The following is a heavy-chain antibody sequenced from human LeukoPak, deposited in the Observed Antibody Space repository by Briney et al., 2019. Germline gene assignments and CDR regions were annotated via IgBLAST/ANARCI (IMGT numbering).Heavy chain of an antibody. CDR3: ARGFRYCSGGSCYPGVNWFDP. V-gene: IGHV4-39*01. CDR2: IYYTGIT. Sequence: SETLSLTCTVSGDSISSTTYNWGWIRQPPGKGLEWIGSIYYTGITYYNPSLKRRVTMSVDTSENQFSLNLDSVTAADTAVYYCARGFRYCSGGSCYPGVNWFDPWGQGTLVTVSS. CDR1: GDSISSTTYN. D-gene: IGHD2-15*01. J-gene: IGHJ5*02.